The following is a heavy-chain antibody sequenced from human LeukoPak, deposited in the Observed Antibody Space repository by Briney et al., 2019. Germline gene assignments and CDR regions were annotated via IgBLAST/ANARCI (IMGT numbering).Heavy chain of an antibody. V-gene: IGHV3-30-3*01. CDR1: GFTFSSYA. Sequence: GGSLRLSCAASGFTFSSYAMHWVRQAPGKGLEWVAVISYDGSNKYYADSVKGRFTTSRDSSKNTLYLQMNSLRAEDTAVYYCARSWYYDFWSGYYDPYPFDYWGQGTLVTVSS. CDR3: ARSWYYDFWSGYYDPYPFDY. CDR2: ISYDGSNK. D-gene: IGHD3-3*01. J-gene: IGHJ4*02.